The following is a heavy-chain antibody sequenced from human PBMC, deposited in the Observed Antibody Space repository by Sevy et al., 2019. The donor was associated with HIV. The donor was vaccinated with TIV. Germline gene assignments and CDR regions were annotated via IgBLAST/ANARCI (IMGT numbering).Heavy chain of an antibody. Sequence: GGSLRLSCEGSGFTFSTYWMHWVRQGPGKGLEWVSRMNSDGSDITYADFVKGGFTISRDNAKNTLSRQMNSLRADDTAVYYCARRMTGGVGAFDIWGQGTMVTVSS. CDR1: GFTFSTYW. D-gene: IGHD2-8*02. J-gene: IGHJ3*02. V-gene: IGHV3-74*03. CDR2: MNSDGSDI. CDR3: ARRMTGGVGAFDI.